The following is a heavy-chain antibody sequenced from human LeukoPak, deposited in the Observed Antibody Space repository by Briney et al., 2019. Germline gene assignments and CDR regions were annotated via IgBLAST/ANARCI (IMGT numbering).Heavy chain of an antibody. CDR1: GFTFSSYS. J-gene: IGHJ4*02. CDR3: ARAYYDYVWGSYRLDY. D-gene: IGHD3-16*02. Sequence: GGSLRLSCAASGFTFSSYSMNWIRQAPGKGLEWVSYISSSSSTIYYADSVKGRFTISRDNAKNSLYLQMNSLRAEDTAVYYCARAYYDYVWGSYRLDYWGQGTLVTVSS. V-gene: IGHV3-48*04. CDR2: ISSSSSTI.